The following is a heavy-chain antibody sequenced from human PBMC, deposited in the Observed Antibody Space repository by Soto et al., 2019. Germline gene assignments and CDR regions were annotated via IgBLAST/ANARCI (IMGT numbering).Heavy chain of an antibody. CDR3: AIRPTDAFDI. J-gene: IGHJ3*02. CDR2: IYYSGST. CDR1: GGSISSGGYY. V-gene: IGHV4-31*03. Sequence: SETLSLTCTVSGGSISSGGYYWSWVRQHPGKGLEWIGYIYYSGSTYYNPSLKSRVTISVDTSKNQFSLKLSSVTAADTAVYYCAIRPTDAFDIWGQGKMVTVS.